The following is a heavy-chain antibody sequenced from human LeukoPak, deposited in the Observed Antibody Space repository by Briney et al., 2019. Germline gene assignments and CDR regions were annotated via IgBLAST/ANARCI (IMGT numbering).Heavy chain of an antibody. V-gene: IGHV3-21*01. J-gene: IGHJ4*02. CDR1: GFTFSSYS. CDR3: ARVLAWEWGDY. D-gene: IGHD1-26*01. CDR2: ISSSSSYI. Sequence: GGSLRLSCAASGFTFSSYSMNWVRQAPGKGLEWVSSISSSSSYIYYADSVKGRFTISRDNAKNSLYLQMNSLRAENTAVYYCARVLAWEWGDYWGQGTLVTVSS.